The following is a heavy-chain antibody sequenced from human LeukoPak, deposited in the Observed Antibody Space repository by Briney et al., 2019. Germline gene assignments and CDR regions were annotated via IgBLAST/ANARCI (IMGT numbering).Heavy chain of an antibody. J-gene: IGHJ4*02. D-gene: IGHD2-21*02. V-gene: IGHV4-38-2*02. CDR1: GYSISSGYY. CDR3: ARGRTTYCGGDCYPTFDY. Sequence: SETLSLTCTVSGYSISSGYYWGWIRQPPGKGLEWIGSIYHSGSTYYNPSLKSRVTISVDTSKNQFSLKLSSVTAADTAVYYCARGRTTYCGGDCYPTFDYWGQGTLVTVSS. CDR2: IYHSGST.